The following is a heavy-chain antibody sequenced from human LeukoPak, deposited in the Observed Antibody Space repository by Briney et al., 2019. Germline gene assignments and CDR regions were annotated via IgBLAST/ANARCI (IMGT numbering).Heavy chain of an antibody. CDR2: VHHSGST. CDR3: ARLGGYYDPPGY. Sequence: SETLSLTCSVSGGSISSPTYYWAWIRQPPGKGLEWIGTVHHSGSTYYSPSLVSRVTISVDTSKNQCSLKLASVTAADTAFYYSARLGGYYDPPGYWGQGTLVTVSS. D-gene: IGHD3-10*01. J-gene: IGHJ4*02. V-gene: IGHV4-39*01. CDR1: GGSISSPTYY.